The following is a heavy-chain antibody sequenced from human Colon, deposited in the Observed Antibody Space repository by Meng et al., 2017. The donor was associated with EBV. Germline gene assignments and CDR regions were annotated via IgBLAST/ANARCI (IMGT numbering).Heavy chain of an antibody. J-gene: IGHJ4*02. D-gene: IGHD3-16*01. CDR1: GFRFSDYD. V-gene: IGHV3-72*01. CDR3: ARDHWGSYDY. CDR2: IRNKANSYTT. Sequence: EVQLVESXGGLVQPGGSLRLSCAASGFRFSDYDMDWVRQAPGKGMEWVGRIRNKANSYTTEYAASVKGRFTISRDDSRDSLYLQMNSLKTEDTAVYYCARDHWGSYDYWGQGTLVTVSS.